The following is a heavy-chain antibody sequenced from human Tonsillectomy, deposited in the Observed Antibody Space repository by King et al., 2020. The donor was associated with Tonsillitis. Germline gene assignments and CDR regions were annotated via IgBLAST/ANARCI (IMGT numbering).Heavy chain of an antibody. CDR2: INPNSGGT. CDR3: ARELVGSGYDSLASYYYYYGMDV. D-gene: IGHD5-12*01. V-gene: IGHV1-2*02. CDR1: GYTFTGYY. Sequence: QLVQSGAEVKKPGASVKVSCKASGYTFTGYYMHWVRQAPGQGLEWMGWINPNSGGTNYARKFQGRVTMTTDTSISTAYMELSRLRSDDTAVYYCARELVGSGYDSLASYYYYYGMDVWGQGTTVTVSS. J-gene: IGHJ6*02.